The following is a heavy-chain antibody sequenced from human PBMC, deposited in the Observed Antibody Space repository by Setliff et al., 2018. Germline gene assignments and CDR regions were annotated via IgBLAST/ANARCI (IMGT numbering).Heavy chain of an antibody. CDR1: GGSISNYY. CDR3: ARKGISALSGSFDM. D-gene: IGHD3-22*01. V-gene: IGHV4-4*07. J-gene: IGHJ3*02. CDR2: IYTSGST. Sequence: SETLSLTCTVSGGSISNYYWSWIRQPAGKGLEWIGRIYTSGSTNYNPSLKSRVTMSVDTSKNQFSLKLSSVTAADTAVYYCARKGISALSGSFDMWGQGTRVTVSS.